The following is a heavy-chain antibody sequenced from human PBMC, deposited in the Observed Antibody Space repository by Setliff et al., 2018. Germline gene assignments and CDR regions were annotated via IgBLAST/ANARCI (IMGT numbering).Heavy chain of an antibody. CDR3: ARAQSWSGGPYYFDN. J-gene: IGHJ4*02. V-gene: IGHV1-3*01. Sequence: GASVKVSCKASGYTFTSYAIHWVRQAPGQRLEWMGWINAGNGNTKYSQKFQGRVTMTRNTSISTAYMDLSSLRFEDTAVYYCARAQSWSGGPYYFDNWGQGTLVTVSS. CDR2: INAGNGNT. D-gene: IGHD3-3*01. CDR1: GYTFTSYA.